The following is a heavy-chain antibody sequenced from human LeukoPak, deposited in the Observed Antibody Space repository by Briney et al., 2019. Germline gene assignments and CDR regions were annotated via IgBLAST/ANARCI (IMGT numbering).Heavy chain of an antibody. CDR3: ARDRGNGDYGDYFDS. CDR1: GDSITRGTYY. CDR2: IHTSSRV. D-gene: IGHD4-17*01. Sequence: SETLSLTCTVSGDSITRGTYYWNWIRQPAGKGLEWIGRIHTSSRVNYNPSLKSRVTISIGTSWNLVSLRLTSVTAADAAVYYCARDRGNGDYGDYFDSWGQGTLLSVSS. V-gene: IGHV4-61*02. J-gene: IGHJ4*02.